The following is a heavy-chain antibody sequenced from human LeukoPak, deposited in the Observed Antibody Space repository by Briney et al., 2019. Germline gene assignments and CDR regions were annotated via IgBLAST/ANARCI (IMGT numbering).Heavy chain of an antibody. Sequence: GGSLRLSCAASGFTFSSYSMNWVRQAPGKGLEGFSSISSSSSYIYYADSVKGRFTISRDNAKNSLYLQMNSLRAEDTAVYYCARDGVGLFPDYWGQGTLVTVSS. CDR2: ISSSSSYI. J-gene: IGHJ4*02. CDR1: GFTFSSYS. D-gene: IGHD2-21*01. CDR3: ARDGVGLFPDY. V-gene: IGHV3-21*01.